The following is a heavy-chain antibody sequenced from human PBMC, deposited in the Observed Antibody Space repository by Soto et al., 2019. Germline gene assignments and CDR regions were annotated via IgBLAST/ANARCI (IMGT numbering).Heavy chain of an antibody. CDR1: GGTFSSYA. V-gene: IGHV1-69*13. Sequence: SVKVSCKASGGTFSSYAISWVRQAPGQGLEWMGGIIPIFGTANYAQKFQGRVTITADESTSTAYMELSSLRSEDTAVYYCARGSCSSTSCYTYYYYGMDVWGQGTTVTVS. CDR3: ARGSCSSTSCYTYYYYGMDV. CDR2: IIPIFGTA. D-gene: IGHD2-2*02. J-gene: IGHJ6*02.